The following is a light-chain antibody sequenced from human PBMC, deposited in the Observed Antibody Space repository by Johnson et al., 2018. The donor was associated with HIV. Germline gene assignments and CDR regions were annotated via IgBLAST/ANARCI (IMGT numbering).Light chain of an antibody. J-gene: IGLJ1*01. CDR3: GTCDSSRSGL. CDR2: ENN. V-gene: IGLV1-51*02. Sequence: QPVLTQPPSVSAAPGQKVTISCSGSSSNIGNNYVSWYQQLPGTAPKLLIYENNKRPSGIPDRFSGSQSGTSAPLGITGLQTGDEADYFCGTCDSSRSGLFGTGTKVTGL. CDR1: SSNIGNNY.